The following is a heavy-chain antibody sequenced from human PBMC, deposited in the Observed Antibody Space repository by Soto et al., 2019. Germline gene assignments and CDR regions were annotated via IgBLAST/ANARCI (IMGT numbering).Heavy chain of an antibody. D-gene: IGHD6-19*01. V-gene: IGHV1-18*01. J-gene: IGHJ4*02. Sequence: QVQLVQSGVEVKKPGASVRVSCKASGYTFTNYGITWGRQAPGQGLEWLGWISGCKGNTNYAQKFQGIVPMTTDTSKSTAYMGLKSRRYDDTAVYYCARGGRVAVSDTDYWGQGTLLTVSS. CDR2: ISGCKGNT. CDR1: GYTFTNYG. CDR3: ARGGRVAVSDTDY.